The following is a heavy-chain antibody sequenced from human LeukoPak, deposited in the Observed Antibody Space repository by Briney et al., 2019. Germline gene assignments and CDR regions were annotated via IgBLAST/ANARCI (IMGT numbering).Heavy chain of an antibody. Sequence: GGSPRLSCAASGFTFSSYAMSWVRQAPGKGLEWVSAISGSGGSTYYADSVKGRFTISRDNSKNTLYLQMNSLRAEDTAVYYCAKPSGDESAAFDIWGQGTMVTVSS. CDR3: AKPSGDESAAFDI. D-gene: IGHD4-17*01. CDR2: ISGSGGST. J-gene: IGHJ3*02. V-gene: IGHV3-23*01. CDR1: GFTFSSYA.